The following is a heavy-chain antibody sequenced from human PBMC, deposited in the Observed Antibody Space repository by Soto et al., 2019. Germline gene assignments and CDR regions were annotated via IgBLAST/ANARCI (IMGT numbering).Heavy chain of an antibody. CDR1: GFTFRAYW. CDR2: IKQDGSEK. CDR3: ARDRGCSGGRCSNFDY. D-gene: IGHD2-15*01. Sequence: VGSLRLSCAASGFTFRAYWMSWVRQGPGKGLEWVANIKQDGSEKCYVDSVKGRFTISRDNAKNSLYLQMSSLRAEDTAMYYCARDRGCSGGRCSNFDYWGQGTLVTVSS. J-gene: IGHJ4*02. V-gene: IGHV3-7*01.